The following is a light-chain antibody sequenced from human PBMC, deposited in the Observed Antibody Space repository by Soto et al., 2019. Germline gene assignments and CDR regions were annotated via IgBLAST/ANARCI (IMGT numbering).Light chain of an antibody. J-gene: IGLJ3*02. CDR2: EGS. V-gene: IGLV2-23*01. CDR1: SSDVGSYNL. Sequence: QSALTQPASVSGSPGQSITISCTGTSSDVGSYNLVSWYQQHPGKAPKLMIYEGSKRPSGVSNRFSCSKSGNTASLTISGLQAEDEADYYCCSYAGSPTSNWVFGGGTKLTVL. CDR3: CSYAGSPTSNWV.